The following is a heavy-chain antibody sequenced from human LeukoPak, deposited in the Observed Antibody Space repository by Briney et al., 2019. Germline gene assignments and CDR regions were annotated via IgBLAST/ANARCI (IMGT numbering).Heavy chain of an antibody. CDR2: IRSKTCGGTT. Sequence: PGGSLRLSCTASGFYFGDYTMSWVRQAPGKGLEWVAFIRSKTCGGTTEYAASVKGRFIISRDDSKSIAYLQMNNLKIEDTAVYYCSKDVIGSGWYYFDYWGQGTLVTVS. CDR3: SKDVIGSGWYYFDY. D-gene: IGHD6-19*01. J-gene: IGHJ4*02. V-gene: IGHV3-49*04. CDR1: GFYFGDYT.